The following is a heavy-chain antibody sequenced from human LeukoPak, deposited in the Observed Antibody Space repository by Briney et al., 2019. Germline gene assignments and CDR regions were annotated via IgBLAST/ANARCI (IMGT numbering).Heavy chain of an antibody. CDR3: ARDSYYDSSGYFDP. Sequence: PGGSLRLSCAASGFTVSSNYMSWVRQAPGKGLEWVSVIYSGGSTYYADSVKGRFTISRDNSKNTLYLQMNSLRAEDTAVYYCARDSYYDSSGYFDPWGQGTLVTVSS. J-gene: IGHJ5*02. D-gene: IGHD3-22*01. CDR2: IYSGGST. V-gene: IGHV3-66*02. CDR1: GFTVSSNY.